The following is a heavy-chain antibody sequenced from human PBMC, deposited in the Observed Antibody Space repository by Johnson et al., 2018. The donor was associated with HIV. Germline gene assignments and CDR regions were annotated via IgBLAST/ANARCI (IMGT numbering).Heavy chain of an antibody. J-gene: IGHJ3*01. D-gene: IGHD6-6*01. CDR3: AKDLDSSSWGAYDV. CDR2: ISSNGGST. CDR1: GFTFSDYY. V-gene: IGHV3-64*01. Sequence: VQLVESGGGLVKPGGSLRLSCAASGFTFSDYYMSWIRQAPGKGLEYVSAISSNGGSTYYANSVKGRFTISRDNSKHTLYLQMNRLRAEDTAVYYCAKDLDSSSWGAYDVWGHGTMVTVSS.